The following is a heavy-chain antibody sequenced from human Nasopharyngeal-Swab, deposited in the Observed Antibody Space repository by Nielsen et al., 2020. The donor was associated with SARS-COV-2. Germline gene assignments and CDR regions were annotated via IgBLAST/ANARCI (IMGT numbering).Heavy chain of an antibody. V-gene: IGHV1-24*01. CDR3: ASEGSGVFGVVIYAFDI. D-gene: IGHD3-3*01. J-gene: IGHJ3*02. Sequence: ASVKVSCKVSGYTLTVLPIHWVRQAPGKGLEWMGIVVPEDGEPIYAQNFQGRVTMTEDTSTYTAYLELSSLRSEDTAVYYCASEGSGVFGVVIYAFDIWGQGTLVTVSS. CDR2: VVPEDGEP. CDR1: GYTLTVLP.